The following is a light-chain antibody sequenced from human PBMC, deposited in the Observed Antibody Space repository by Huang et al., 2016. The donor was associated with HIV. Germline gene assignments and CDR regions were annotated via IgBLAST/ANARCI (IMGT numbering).Light chain of an antibody. CDR1: QNVRSN. J-gene: IGKJ4*01. CDR2: ATS. CDR3: QQYDNWPPGLT. Sequence: EIVMTQSPATLSVSPGGGATLSCRASQNVRSNLAWYQQTPGQAPRLLIYATSTGASGVPARFSGSGSGTEFTLTISGLQAEDFAVYYCQQYDNWPPGLTFGGGTKVEI. V-gene: IGKV3D-15*01.